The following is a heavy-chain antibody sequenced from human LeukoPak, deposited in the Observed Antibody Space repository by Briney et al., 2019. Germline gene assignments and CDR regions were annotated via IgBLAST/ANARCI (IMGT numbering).Heavy chain of an antibody. CDR2: LHHSGST. CDR1: GYSITSTYW. Sequence: SSETLSLTCAVSGYSITSTYWWGWIRQTPGRGLEWIGSLHHSGSTSYSPSLKSQVTISVDTSKNQFSLRLSSVTAADTAVYYCARVGGDDSTGHYSVDYWGQGTLVTVSS. J-gene: IGHJ4*02. V-gene: IGHV4-38-2*01. CDR3: ARVGGDDSTGHYSVDY. D-gene: IGHD3-22*01.